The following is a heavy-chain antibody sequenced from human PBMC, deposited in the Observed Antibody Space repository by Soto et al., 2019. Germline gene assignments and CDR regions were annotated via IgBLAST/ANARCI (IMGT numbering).Heavy chain of an antibody. Sequence: QGHLVQSGAEVKKPGASVKVSCKASGYTFTRYGISWVRQAPGQGLEWMGWISGYNGDTNYAQNHQGRLTITIDTSTTTAYMELRSLTSVDTAVYYCAKNGQPPYYFYGLDVWGQGTTVTVSS. D-gene: IGHD2-8*01. V-gene: IGHV1-18*01. J-gene: IGHJ6*02. CDR3: AKNGQPPYYFYGLDV. CDR2: ISGYNGDT. CDR1: GYTFTRYG.